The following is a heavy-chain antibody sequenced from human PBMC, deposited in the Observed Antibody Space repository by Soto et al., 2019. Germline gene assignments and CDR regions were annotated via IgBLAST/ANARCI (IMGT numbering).Heavy chain of an antibody. CDR1: GVFITSTSYY. Sequence: SETLSLTWTVSGVFITSTSYYWVLIRQPPGKGLEWVGSISYSGSTYYNPSLKSRVTISVDTSKNQFSLKLSSVTAADTAVYYCAIDSGIYESSGYAFDYWGQGTLGTVSS. D-gene: IGHD3-22*01. CDR3: AIDSGIYESSGYAFDY. V-gene: IGHV4-39*07. CDR2: ISYSGST. J-gene: IGHJ4*02.